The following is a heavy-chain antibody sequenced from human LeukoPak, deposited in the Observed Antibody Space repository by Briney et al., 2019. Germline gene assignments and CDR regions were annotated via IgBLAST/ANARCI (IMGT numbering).Heavy chain of an antibody. CDR3: AHSDDYSNTIDY. CDR1: GGTFSSYA. Sequence: ASVKVSCKASGGTFSSYAISWVRQAPGQGLEWMGGIIPIFGTANYAQKFQGRVTITTAESTSTAYMELSSLRSEDTAVYYCAHSDDYSNTIDYWGQGTLVTVSS. CDR2: IIPIFGTA. J-gene: IGHJ4*02. V-gene: IGHV1-69*05. D-gene: IGHD4-11*01.